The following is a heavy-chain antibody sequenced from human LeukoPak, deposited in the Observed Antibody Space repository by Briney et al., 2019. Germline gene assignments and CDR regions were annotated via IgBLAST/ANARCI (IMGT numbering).Heavy chain of an antibody. CDR1: GYTFTSYG. J-gene: IGHJ4*02. V-gene: IGHV1-2*02. CDR2: INPNSGGT. D-gene: IGHD3-10*01. CDR3: ARGPDVRYYYGSGRPDY. Sequence: GASVKVSCKASGYTFTSYGISWVRQAPGQGLEWMGWINPNSGGTNYAQKFQGRVTMTRDTSISTAYMELSRLRSDDTAVYYCARGPDVRYYYGSGRPDYWGQGTLVTVSS.